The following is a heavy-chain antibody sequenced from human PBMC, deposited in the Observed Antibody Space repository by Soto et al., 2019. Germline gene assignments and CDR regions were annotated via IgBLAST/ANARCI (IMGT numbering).Heavy chain of an antibody. J-gene: IGHJ4*02. V-gene: IGHV4-61*01. CDR3: ARERGVGLGNYFDY. Sequence: QVQLQESGPGLVKPSETLSLTCTVSGGSVSSGSYYWSWIRQPPGKGLEWIGYIYYSGSTNYNPSLKSRVTISVDTYKNQFSLKLSSVTAADTAVYYCARERGVGLGNYFDYWGQGTLVTVSS. CDR1: GGSVSSGSYY. D-gene: IGHD7-27*01. CDR2: IYYSGST.